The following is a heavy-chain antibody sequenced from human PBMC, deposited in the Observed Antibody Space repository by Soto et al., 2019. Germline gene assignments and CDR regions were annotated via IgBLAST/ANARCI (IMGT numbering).Heavy chain of an antibody. CDR1: GYTLTELS. CDR3: ATDEVAAAGLLNAFDI. J-gene: IGHJ3*02. V-gene: IGHV1-24*01. D-gene: IGHD6-13*01. Sequence: VASVKVSCKVSGYTLTELSMHWVRQAPGKGLEWMGGFDPEDGETVYAQKFQGRVTMTEDTSTDTAYMELSSLRSEDTAVYYCATDEVAAAGLLNAFDIWGQGTMVTVSS. CDR2: FDPEDGET.